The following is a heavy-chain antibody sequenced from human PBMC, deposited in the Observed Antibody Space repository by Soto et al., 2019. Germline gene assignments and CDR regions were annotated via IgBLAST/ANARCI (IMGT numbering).Heavy chain of an antibody. CDR3: ARGRGVVVPAARAYYYYGMDV. CDR2: IYYSGST. D-gene: IGHD2-2*01. V-gene: IGHV4-31*03. J-gene: IGHJ6*02. Sequence: PSETLSLTCTVSGGSISSGGYYWSWIRQHPGKGLEWIGYIYYSGSTYYNPSLKSRVTISVDTSKNQFSLKLSSVTAADTAVYYCARGRGVVVPAARAYYYYGMDVWGQGTTVTVSS. CDR1: GGSISSGGYY.